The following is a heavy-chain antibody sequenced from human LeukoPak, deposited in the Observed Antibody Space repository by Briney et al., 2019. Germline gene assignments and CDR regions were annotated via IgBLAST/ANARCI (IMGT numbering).Heavy chain of an antibody. CDR2: IYHSGST. CDR1: GGSINTYY. J-gene: IGHJ4*02. Sequence: SETLSLTCTVSGGSINTYYWSWIRQPPGKGLEWIGDIYHSGSTNYNAFLKRRATMSVDTSKNHFSLKLSSVTAADTAVYYCARESSHSSSYYFDYWGQGTLVTVSS. V-gene: IGHV4-59*01. D-gene: IGHD6-6*01. CDR3: ARESSHSSSYYFDY.